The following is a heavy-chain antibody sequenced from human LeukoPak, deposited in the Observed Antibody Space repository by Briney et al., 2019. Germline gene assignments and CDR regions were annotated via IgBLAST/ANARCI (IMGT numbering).Heavy chain of an antibody. CDR2: TYYSGST. Sequence: SETLSLTCTVSGGSISSYYWSWIRQPPGKGLEWIGYTYYSGSTNYNPSLKSRVTISVDTSKNQFSLKLSSVTAADTAVYYCARVTTVAYYYYMDVWGKGTTVTVSS. D-gene: IGHD4-11*01. CDR3: ARVTTVAYYYYMDV. V-gene: IGHV4-59*01. CDR1: GGSISSYY. J-gene: IGHJ6*03.